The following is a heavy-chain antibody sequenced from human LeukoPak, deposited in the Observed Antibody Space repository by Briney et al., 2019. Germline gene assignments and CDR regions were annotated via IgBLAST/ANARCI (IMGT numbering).Heavy chain of an antibody. CDR2: ISAYNGNT. V-gene: IGHV1-18*01. CDR3: ARDYIAVATGAFDI. D-gene: IGHD6-19*01. Sequence: ASVKVSCKASGYTFTSYGISWVRQAPGQGLEWMGWISAYNGNTNYAQKLQGRVTMTTDTSTSTAYMELRSLRSDDTAVYYCARDYIAVATGAFDIWGQGTMVTVSS. J-gene: IGHJ3*02. CDR1: GYTFTSYG.